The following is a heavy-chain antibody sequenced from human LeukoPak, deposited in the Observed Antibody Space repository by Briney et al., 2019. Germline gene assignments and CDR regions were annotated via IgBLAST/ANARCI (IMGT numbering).Heavy chain of an antibody. CDR3: ARGCCSVSGLYFEF. CDR1: GYTFTSYY. CDR2: INPNSGGT. V-gene: IGHV1-2*04. Sequence: ASVKVSCKASGYTFTSYYMHWVRQAPGQGLEWMGWINPNSGGTNYAQKFQGWVTMTRDTSISTAYMELSRLRSDDTAVYYCARGCCSVSGLYFEFWGQGSLVTVSS. D-gene: IGHD3-9*01. J-gene: IGHJ4*02.